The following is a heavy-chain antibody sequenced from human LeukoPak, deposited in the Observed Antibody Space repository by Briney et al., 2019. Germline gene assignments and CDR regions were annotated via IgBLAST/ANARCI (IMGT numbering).Heavy chain of an antibody. CDR1: GFTFTTYG. V-gene: IGHV3-30*02. J-gene: IGHJ4*02. D-gene: IGHD2-21*01. CDR2: IRYDGSDK. Sequence: PGGSLRLSCEASGFTFTTYGMHWVRQVPGKGLEWVAFIRYDGSDKYYVDSVKGRFTISRDNARSTLYLQMNSLRAEDTAVYYCAKDHSQSFDSRGQGTLVTVSS. CDR3: AKDHSQSFDS.